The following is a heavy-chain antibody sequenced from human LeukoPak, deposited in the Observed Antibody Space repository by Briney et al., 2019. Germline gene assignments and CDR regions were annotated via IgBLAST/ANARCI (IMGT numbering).Heavy chain of an antibody. V-gene: IGHV3-7*01. D-gene: IGHD6-19*01. Sequence: GGSLRLSCAPSGFTFGDFWMSWVRPAPGKGLEGVANIKQDGSEKYYVDFVKGRFTISRDNAKDSLYLQMYSLRAEDTALYYCVRIKGAVAGYFDYWGQGTLVTVSS. CDR3: VRIKGAVAGYFDY. CDR1: GFTFGDFW. CDR2: IKQDGSEK. J-gene: IGHJ4*02.